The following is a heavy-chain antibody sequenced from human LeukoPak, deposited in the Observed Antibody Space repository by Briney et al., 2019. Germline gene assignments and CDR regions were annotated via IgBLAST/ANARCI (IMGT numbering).Heavy chain of an antibody. CDR3: ARVVDRSNYGYDALDI. CDR2: IYYSGST. V-gene: IGHV4-59*01. Sequence: PSETLSLTCTVSGGSISSYYWSWTRQPPGRGLEWIGYIYYSGSTNYNPSLKSRVTISVDTSKNQFSLKVSSVTAADTAVYYCARVVDRSNYGYDALDIWGQGTMVTVSS. D-gene: IGHD3-10*01. J-gene: IGHJ3*02. CDR1: GGSISSYY.